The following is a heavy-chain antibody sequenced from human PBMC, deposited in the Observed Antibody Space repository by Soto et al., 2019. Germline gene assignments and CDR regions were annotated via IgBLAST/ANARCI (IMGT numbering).Heavy chain of an antibody. CDR1: GYTFTNYD. CDR3: AGYLGATTHANDGKRAFDY. J-gene: IGHJ4*02. V-gene: IGHV1-8*01. D-gene: IGHD1-26*01. Sequence: ASVKVSCKASGYTFTNYDINWVRQATGQGLEWMGWMNPNSGNTGYAQKFQGRVTMTRDTSIGTAYMELHSLRSEDTAVYYCAGYLGATTHANDGKRAFDYWGQGTLVTVSS. CDR2: MNPNSGNT.